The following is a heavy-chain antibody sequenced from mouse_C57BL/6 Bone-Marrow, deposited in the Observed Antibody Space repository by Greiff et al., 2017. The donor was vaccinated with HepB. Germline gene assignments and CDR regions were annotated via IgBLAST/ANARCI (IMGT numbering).Heavy chain of an antibody. CDR3: APLHYYGSSSFAY. Sequence: VQLQQPGAELVKPGASVKMSCKASGYTFTSYWITWVKQRPGQGLEWIGDIYPGSGSTNYNEKFKSKATLTVDTSSSTAYMQLSSLTSEDSAVYYCAPLHYYGSSSFAYWGQGTLVTVSA. J-gene: IGHJ3*01. CDR1: GYTFTSYW. V-gene: IGHV1-55*01. D-gene: IGHD1-1*01. CDR2: IYPGSGST.